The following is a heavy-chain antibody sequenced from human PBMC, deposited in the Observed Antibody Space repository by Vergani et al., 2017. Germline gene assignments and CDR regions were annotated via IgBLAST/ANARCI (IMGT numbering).Heavy chain of an antibody. CDR1: GGSFSGYY. Sequence: QVQLQQWGAGLLKPSETLSLTCAVYGGSFSGYYWSWIRQPPGKGLEWIGEINHSGSTNYNPSLKSRATISVDTSKNQFSLKLSSVTAADTAVYYCARHEYCGGDCYSGAFDIWGQETMVTVCS. CDR3: ARHEYCGGDCYSGAFDI. D-gene: IGHD2-21*01. V-gene: IGHV4-34*01. J-gene: IGHJ3*02. CDR2: INHSGST.